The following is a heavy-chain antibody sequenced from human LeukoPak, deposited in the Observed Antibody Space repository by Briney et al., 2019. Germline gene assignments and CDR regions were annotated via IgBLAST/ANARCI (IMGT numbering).Heavy chain of an antibody. CDR3: ARQEVGCSSTSCYQEGFDY. V-gene: IGHV4-39*01. Sequence: SETLSLTCTVSGGSISSSSHYWGWIRQPPGKGLEWIGSIYYSGSTYYNPSLKSRVTISVDTSKNQFSLKLSSVTAADTAVYYCARQEVGCSSTSCYQEGFDYWGQGTLVTVSS. D-gene: IGHD2-2*01. CDR2: IYYSGST. J-gene: IGHJ4*02. CDR1: GGSISSSSHY.